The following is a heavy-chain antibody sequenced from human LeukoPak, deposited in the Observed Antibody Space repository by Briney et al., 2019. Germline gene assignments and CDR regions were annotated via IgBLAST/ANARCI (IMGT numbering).Heavy chain of an antibody. J-gene: IGHJ4*02. Sequence: TSVKVSCTASGFTFTSSAVQWVRQARGQRLEWIGWIVVGSGNTNYAQKFQERVTITRDMSTSTAYMELSSLRSEDTAVYYCAADVYYYRAFDYWGQGTLVTVSS. V-gene: IGHV1-58*01. D-gene: IGHD3-22*01. CDR2: IVVGSGNT. CDR1: GFTFTSSA. CDR3: AADVYYYRAFDY.